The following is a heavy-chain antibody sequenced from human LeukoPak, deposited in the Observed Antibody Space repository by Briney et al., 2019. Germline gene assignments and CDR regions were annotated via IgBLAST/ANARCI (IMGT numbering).Heavy chain of an antibody. CDR2: INPSGGST. V-gene: IGHV1-46*01. CDR1: GYTFTSNY. D-gene: IGHD3-16*01. Sequence: ASVKVSCKASGYTFTSNYMHWVRQAPGQGLEWMGIINPSGGSTSYAQKFQGRVTMTRDTSTSTVYMELSSLRSEDTAVYHCARASLGDLFYSDFWGQGTLVTVSS. CDR3: ARASLGDLFYSDF. J-gene: IGHJ4*02.